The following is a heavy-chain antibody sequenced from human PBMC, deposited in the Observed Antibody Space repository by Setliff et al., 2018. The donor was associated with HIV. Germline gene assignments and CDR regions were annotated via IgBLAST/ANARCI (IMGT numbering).Heavy chain of an antibody. V-gene: IGHV3-49*03. CDR2: IRSRPFGGTT. CDR1: GFTFGEYG. D-gene: IGHD2-15*01. Sequence: GGSLRLSCLGSGFTFGEYGMSWFRQAPGKGLEWVGFIRSRPFGGTTEYAASVKGRFTLSRDDSKSIAYLQMNSLKSADAAVYYCTRGMRPMVKRVPFDYWGQGTLVTVSS. CDR3: TRGMRPMVKRVPFDY. J-gene: IGHJ4*02.